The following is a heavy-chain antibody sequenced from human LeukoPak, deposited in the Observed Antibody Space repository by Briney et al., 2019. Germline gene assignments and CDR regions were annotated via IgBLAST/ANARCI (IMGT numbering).Heavy chain of an antibody. J-gene: IGHJ4*02. Sequence: SETLSLTCAVYGGSFSGYYWSWIRQPPGKGLEWIGEINHSGSTNYNPFLKSRVTISVDTSKNQFSLKLSSVTAADTAVYYCARGSLSESYFDYWGQGTLVTVSS. V-gene: IGHV4-34*01. CDR3: ARGSLSESYFDY. D-gene: IGHD1-14*01. CDR2: INHSGST. CDR1: GGSFSGYY.